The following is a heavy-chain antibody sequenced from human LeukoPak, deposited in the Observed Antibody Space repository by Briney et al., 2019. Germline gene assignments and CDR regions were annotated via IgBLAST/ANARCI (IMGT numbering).Heavy chain of an antibody. J-gene: IGHJ4*02. V-gene: IGHV4-59*01. Sequence: SAETLSLTCTVSGGSINNYYWSWIRQPPGKGLEWIGYIYYSGLTNSNPSLKSRVTLSVDTSKNRLSLKLRSVTAADTAVYYCARALRGTDFDYWGQGTLVTVCS. CDR2: IYYSGLT. CDR1: GGSINNYY. D-gene: IGHD2-15*01. CDR3: ARALRGTDFDY.